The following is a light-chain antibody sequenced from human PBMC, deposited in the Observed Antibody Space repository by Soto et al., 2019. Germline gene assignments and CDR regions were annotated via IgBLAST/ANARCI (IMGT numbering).Light chain of an antibody. V-gene: IGLV2-14*01. Sequence: QSVMSPPASVSGSPGQSLTISCTGTRGDVGAFNYVSWYQLRPGKAPKLVIYEVNSRPSGISSRFSGSKSGNTASLSISGLQAEDEGDYYCASYSTGDTLYVFGSGTKVTVL. CDR2: EVN. J-gene: IGLJ1*01. CDR3: ASYSTGDTLYV. CDR1: RGDVGAFNY.